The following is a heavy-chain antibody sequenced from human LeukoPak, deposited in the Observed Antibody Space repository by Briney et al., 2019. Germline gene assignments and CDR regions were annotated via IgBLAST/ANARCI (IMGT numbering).Heavy chain of an antibody. CDR2: INHSGST. CDR3: ARHRYSSGWQIAY. V-gene: IGHV4-34*01. CDR1: GGSFSGYY. J-gene: IGHJ4*02. D-gene: IGHD6-19*01. Sequence: SETLSLTCAVYGGSFSGYYWSWIRQPPGKGLEWIGEINHSGSTNYNPSLKSRVTISVGTSKNQFSLKLSSVTAADTAVYYCARHRYSSGWQIAYWGQGTLVTVSS.